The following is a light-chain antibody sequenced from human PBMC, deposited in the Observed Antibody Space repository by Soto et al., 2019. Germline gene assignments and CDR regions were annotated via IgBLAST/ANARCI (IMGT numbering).Light chain of an antibody. CDR1: QTIRSTY. CDR2: GAS. Sequence: ETGLTQSPGTLSLSPGERATLSCRASQTIRSTYLAWYRQTPGQAPRLLIYGASNMDTGIADRFSGSGSGTDFKLILSRLEPEDFALDDCQHYGSSPWTFGKGTKVEIK. V-gene: IGKV3-20*01. J-gene: IGKJ1*01. CDR3: QHYGSSPWT.